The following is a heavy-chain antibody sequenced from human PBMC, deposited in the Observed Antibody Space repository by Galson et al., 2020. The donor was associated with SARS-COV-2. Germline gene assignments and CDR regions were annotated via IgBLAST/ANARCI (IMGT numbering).Heavy chain of an antibody. CDR1: GLYISTYS. CDR2: ISTSSSST. Sequence: GGTLRISRAASGLYISTYSINWFRLAPRKGLEWVPSISTSSSSTYYVDSVKGRFSISRDNPRNSLYLQVNRLRAEDTAVYYCARDEGIRGYNYGRLYYGMDVWGQGTTVTVSS. CDR3: ARDEGIRGYNYGRLYYGMDV. J-gene: IGHJ6*02. D-gene: IGHD5-18*01. V-gene: IGHV3-21*01.